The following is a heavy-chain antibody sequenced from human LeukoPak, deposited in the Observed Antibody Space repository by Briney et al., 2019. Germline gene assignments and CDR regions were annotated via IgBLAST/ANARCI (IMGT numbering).Heavy chain of an antibody. CDR1: GFTFSSYG. D-gene: IGHD1-26*01. V-gene: IGHV3-33*01. Sequence: GGSLRLSCAASGFTFSSYGIHWVRQAPGKGLEWVAVIWYDGSNKYYADSVKGRFTISRDNSKNTLYLQMNSLRAEDTAVYYCARDLRYSGSYADYWGQGTLVTVSS. J-gene: IGHJ4*02. CDR2: IWYDGSNK. CDR3: ARDLRYSGSYADY.